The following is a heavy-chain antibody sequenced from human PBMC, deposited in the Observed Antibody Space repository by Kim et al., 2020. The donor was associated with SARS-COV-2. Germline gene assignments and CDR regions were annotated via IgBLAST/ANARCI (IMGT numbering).Heavy chain of an antibody. CDR2: NAGNNT. Sequence: NAGNNTYSAASERGRFTISRDNSKNMVYLQMNSLGAEDTALYYCTTAFEYWGQGTLVTVSS. J-gene: IGHJ4*02. V-gene: IGHV3-74*01. CDR3: TTAFEY.